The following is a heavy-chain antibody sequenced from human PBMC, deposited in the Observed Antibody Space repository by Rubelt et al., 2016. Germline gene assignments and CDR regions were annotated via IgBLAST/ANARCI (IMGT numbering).Heavy chain of an antibody. Sequence: QVQLQQWGAGLLKPSETLSLTCAVYGGSFSGYYWSWSRLSPGKGLEWIAELTHRGNTNYNPSLSLKSRVTISVDTSKNQVSLDLRSVTAADTAVYYCARGRNFYGMDVWGQGTTVTVSS. V-gene: IGHV4-34*02. J-gene: IGHJ6*02. CDR2: LTHRGNT. CDR3: ARGRNFYGMDV. CDR1: GGSFSGYY.